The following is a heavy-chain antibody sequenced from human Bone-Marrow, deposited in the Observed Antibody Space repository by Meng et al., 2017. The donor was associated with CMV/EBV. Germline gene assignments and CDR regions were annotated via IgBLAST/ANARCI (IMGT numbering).Heavy chain of an antibody. J-gene: IGHJ5*02. CDR1: GYTFTSYD. D-gene: IGHD2-2*01. V-gene: IGHV1-8*01. CDR3: ARGRYCSSTSCHFPFDP. Sequence: ASVKVSCKASGYTFTSYDINWVRQATGQGLEWMGWMNPNSGNTGYAQKFQGRVTMTRDTSISTAYMELSRLRSDDTAVYYCARGRYCSSTSCHFPFDPWGQGTLVTVS. CDR2: MNPNSGNT.